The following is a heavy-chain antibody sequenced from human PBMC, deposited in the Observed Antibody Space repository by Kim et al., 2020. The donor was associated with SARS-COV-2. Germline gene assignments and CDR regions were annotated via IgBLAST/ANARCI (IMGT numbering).Heavy chain of an antibody. V-gene: IGHV4-59*01. Sequence: SRVTISVDTSKNQFSLKLSSVTAADTAVYYCARALRDPGIAVAGGDWFDPWGQGTLVTVSS. CDR3: ARALRDPGIAVAGGDWFDP. D-gene: IGHD6-19*01. J-gene: IGHJ5*02.